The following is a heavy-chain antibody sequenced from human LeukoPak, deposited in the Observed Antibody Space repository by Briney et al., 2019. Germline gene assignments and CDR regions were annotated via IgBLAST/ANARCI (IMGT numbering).Heavy chain of an antibody. V-gene: IGHV1-69*04. CDR2: IIPILGIA. CDR3: AREAYYDILTGYYSNWFDP. J-gene: IGHJ5*02. Sequence: SVNVSFKPSGGTFSSYAISSVRQAPGQGLEWMGRIIPILGIANYAQKFQGRVTITADKSTSTAYMELSSLRSEDTAVYYCAREAYYDILTGYYSNWFDPWGQGTLVTVSS. D-gene: IGHD3-9*01. CDR1: GGTFSSYA.